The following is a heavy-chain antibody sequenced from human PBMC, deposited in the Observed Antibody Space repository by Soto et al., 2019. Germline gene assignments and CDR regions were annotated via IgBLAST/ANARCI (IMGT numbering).Heavy chain of an antibody. V-gene: IGHV1-69*13. D-gene: IGHD6-13*01. Sequence: GASVKVSCKASGGTFSSYAISWVRQAPGQGLEWMGGIIPIFGTANYAQKFQGRVTITADESTSTAYMELSSLRSEDTAVYYCARARSPHSSSYFDYWGQGTLVTVSS. CDR1: GGTFSSYA. CDR3: ARARSPHSSSYFDY. CDR2: IIPIFGTA. J-gene: IGHJ4*02.